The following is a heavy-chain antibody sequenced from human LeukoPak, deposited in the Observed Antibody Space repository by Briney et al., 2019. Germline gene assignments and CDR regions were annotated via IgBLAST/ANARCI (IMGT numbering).Heavy chain of an antibody. CDR3: ARASYYYDSSGYYY. V-gene: IGHV1-69*05. J-gene: IGHJ4*02. D-gene: IGHD3-22*01. CDR2: IIPIFGTA. CDR1: GGTFSSYA. Sequence: PVKVSCKASGGTFSSYAISWVRQAPGQGLEWMGRIIPIFGTANYAQKFQGRVTITTDESTSTAYMELSSLRSEDTAVYYCARASYYYDSSGYYYWGQGTLVTVSS.